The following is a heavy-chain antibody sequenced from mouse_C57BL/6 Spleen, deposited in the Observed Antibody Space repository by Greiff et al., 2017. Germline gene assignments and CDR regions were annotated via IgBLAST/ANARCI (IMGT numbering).Heavy chain of an antibody. Sequence: QVQLQQSGPELVKPGASVKISCKASGYAFSSYWMNWVKQRPGKGLEWIGRIYPGDGDTNYNGKFKGKATLTADKSSSTAYMQLSSLTSEDSAVYFCARESGYSYDYAKYDWGQGTSVTVSS. CDR2: IYPGDGDT. D-gene: IGHD2-12*01. V-gene: IGHV1-82*01. J-gene: IGHJ4*01. CDR1: GYAFSSYW. CDR3: ARESGYSYDYAKYD.